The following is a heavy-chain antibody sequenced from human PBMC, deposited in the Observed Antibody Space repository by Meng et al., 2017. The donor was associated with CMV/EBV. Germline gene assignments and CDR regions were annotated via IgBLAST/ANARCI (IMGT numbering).Heavy chain of an antibody. CDR1: GYTFSSYA. J-gene: IGHJ6*02. CDR3: ARDANWGSSYYYYGMDV. CDR2: IIPILGIA. Sequence: SVKVSCKASGYTFSSYAISWVRQATGQGLEWMGGIIPILGIANYAQKFQGRVTITADKSTSTAYMELSSLRSEDTAVYYCARDANWGSSYYYYGMDVWGQGTTVTVSS. V-gene: IGHV1-69*10. D-gene: IGHD7-27*01.